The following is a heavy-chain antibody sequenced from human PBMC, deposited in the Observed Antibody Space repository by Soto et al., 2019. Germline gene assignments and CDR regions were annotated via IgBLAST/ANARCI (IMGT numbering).Heavy chain of an antibody. V-gene: IGHV1-69*01. CDR1: GGTFSSYA. CDR2: IIPIFGTA. D-gene: IGHD5-18*01. CDR3: ASRGYSYGRERYYYYGMDA. Sequence: QVQLVQSGAEVKKPGSSVKVSCKPSGGTFSSYAISWVRQAPGQGLEWMGGIIPIFGTANYAQKFQGRVTITADESTSTAYMELSSLTSEDTAVYYCASRGYSYGRERYYYYGMDAWGQGTTVTVSS. J-gene: IGHJ6*02.